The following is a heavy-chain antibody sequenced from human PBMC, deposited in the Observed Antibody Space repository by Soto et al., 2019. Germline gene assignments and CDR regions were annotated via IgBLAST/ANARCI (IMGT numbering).Heavy chain of an antibody. D-gene: IGHD6-13*01. CDR1: GFTFSSYS. V-gene: IGHV3-48*01. CDR3: ARHPERIAQIGWFDP. Sequence: EVPLVESGGGLIQPGGSLRLSFAASGFTFSSYSMNWVRQAPGKGLEWVSYISSSSSTIYYADSVKGRFTISRDNAKNSLYLQMNSLRAEDTAVYYCARHPERIAQIGWFDPWGQGTLVTVSS. J-gene: IGHJ5*02. CDR2: ISSSSSTI.